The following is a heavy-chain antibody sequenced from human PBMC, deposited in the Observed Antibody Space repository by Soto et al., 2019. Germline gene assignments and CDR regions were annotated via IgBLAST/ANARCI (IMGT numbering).Heavy chain of an antibody. Sequence: QLQLQESGPGLVKPSETLSLTCTVSGDSVSSGFYYWVWVRQPPGKGLEWIASISATGTTFYSSSLQSRVPISVDMSKNQFSLKLTSMTAADTAVYYCARLSPWTGNWFDPWGQGTLVTVSS. J-gene: IGHJ5*02. CDR3: ARLSPWTGNWFDP. CDR1: GDSVSSGFYY. V-gene: IGHV4-39*01. D-gene: IGHD1-1*01. CDR2: ISATGTT.